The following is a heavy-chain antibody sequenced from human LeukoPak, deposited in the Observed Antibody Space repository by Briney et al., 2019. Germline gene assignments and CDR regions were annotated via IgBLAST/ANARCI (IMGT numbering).Heavy chain of an antibody. J-gene: IGHJ5*02. Sequence: GGSLRLSCAASGFSFSSSSMSWVRQAPGKGLEWVSSIEASGGATYYADSVKGRFTISRDNSKNTFYLQMNSLRAEDTAVYYCAKGSGSGWYGWFAPWGQGTLVTVSS. D-gene: IGHD6-19*01. CDR2: IEASGGAT. V-gene: IGHV3-23*01. CDR3: AKGSGSGWYGWFAP. CDR1: GFSFSSSS.